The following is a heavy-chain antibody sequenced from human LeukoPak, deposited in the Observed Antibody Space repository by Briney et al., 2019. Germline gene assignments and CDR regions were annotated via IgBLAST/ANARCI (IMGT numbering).Heavy chain of an antibody. D-gene: IGHD5-18*01. CDR1: GYTFTSYG. CDR2: ISAYNGNT. CDR3: ATLLRIPPFDY. J-gene: IGHJ4*02. Sequence: GASVKVSCKASGYTFTSYGISWVRQAPGQGLEWMGWISAYNGNTNYAQKFQGRVTMTEDTSTDTAYMELSSLRSEDTAVYYCATLLRIPPFDYWGQGTLVTVSS. V-gene: IGHV1-18*01.